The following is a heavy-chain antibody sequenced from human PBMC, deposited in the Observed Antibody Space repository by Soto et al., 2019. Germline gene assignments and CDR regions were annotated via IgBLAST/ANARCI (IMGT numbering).Heavy chain of an antibody. V-gene: IGHV1-18*01. D-gene: IGHD3-22*01. CDR3: ARREGSSGYKAYAFDI. J-gene: IGHJ3*02. CDR1: GYTFTSYG. CDR2: ISAYNGNT. Sequence: QVQLVQSGAEVKKPGASVKVSCKASGYTFTSYGISWVRQAPGQGLEWMGWISAYNGNTNYAQKLQGRVTMTTDTSTSTADMELRSLRSDDTAVYYCARREGSSGYKAYAFDIWGQGTMVTVSS.